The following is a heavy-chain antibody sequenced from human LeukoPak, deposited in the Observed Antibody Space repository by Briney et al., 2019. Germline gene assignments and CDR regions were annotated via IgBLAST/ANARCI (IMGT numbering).Heavy chain of an antibody. J-gene: IGHJ6*03. D-gene: IGHD6-13*01. CDR3: ARDKGSSWYYYYYYYMDV. CDR1: GFTFSNAW. CDR2: IKSKTDGGTT. V-gene: IGHV3-15*01. Sequence: GGSLRLSCAASGFTFSNAWMSWVRQAPGKGLEWVGRIKSKTDGGTTDYAAPVKGRFTISRDDSKNTLYLQMNSLKTEDTAVYYCARDKGSSWYYYYYYYMDVWGKGTTVTVSS.